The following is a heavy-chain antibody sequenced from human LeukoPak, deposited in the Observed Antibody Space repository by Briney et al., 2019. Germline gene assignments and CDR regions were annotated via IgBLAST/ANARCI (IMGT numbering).Heavy chain of an antibody. D-gene: IGHD3-22*01. CDR2: IYYSGGT. Sequence: SETLSLTCTVSGGSISGYFWSWTRQPPGKGLEWIGYIYYSGGTDYNPSLKSRVTISIDTSKNQFSMQLSSVTAADTAVYYCARHERNGGYYDYWGQGTLVTVSS. V-gene: IGHV4-59*08. CDR1: GGSISGYF. J-gene: IGHJ4*02. CDR3: ARHERNGGYYDY.